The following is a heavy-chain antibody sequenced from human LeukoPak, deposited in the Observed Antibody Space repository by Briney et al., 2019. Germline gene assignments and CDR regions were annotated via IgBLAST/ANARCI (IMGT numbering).Heavy chain of an antibody. J-gene: IGHJ6*04. Sequence: GGSLRLSCAASGFTFSSYAMSWVHQAPGKGLEWVSAISGSGGSTYYADSVKGRFTISRDNAKNSLYLQMNSLRAEDTAVYYCAELGITMIGGVWGKGTTVTISS. CDR3: AELGITMIGGV. CDR1: GFTFSSYA. D-gene: IGHD3-10*02. CDR2: ISGSGGST. V-gene: IGHV3-23*01.